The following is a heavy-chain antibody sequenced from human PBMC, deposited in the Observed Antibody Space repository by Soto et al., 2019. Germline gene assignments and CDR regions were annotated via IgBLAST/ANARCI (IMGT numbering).Heavy chain of an antibody. V-gene: IGHV1-18*01. Sequence: ASVKVSCKASGYTFTSYGISWVRQAPGQGLEWMGWISAYNGNTNYAQKLQGRVTMTTDTSTSTAYMELRSLRSDDTAVYYCARESAPSYSSGWYVGRDYYYYGMDVWGQGTTVTVSS. CDR3: ARESAPSYSSGWYVGRDYYYYGMDV. J-gene: IGHJ6*02. D-gene: IGHD6-19*01. CDR2: ISAYNGNT. CDR1: GYTFTSYG.